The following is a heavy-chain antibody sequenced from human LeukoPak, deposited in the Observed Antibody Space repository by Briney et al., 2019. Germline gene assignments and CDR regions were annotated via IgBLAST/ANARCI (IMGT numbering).Heavy chain of an antibody. J-gene: IGHJ4*02. Sequence: GGSLRLSCAASGFTFSSYGMHGVRQAPGKGLEWVAVIWYDGSNKYYADSVKGRFTISRDSSKNTLYLQMNSLRAEDTAVYYCARDSNGIDYWGQGTLVTVSS. CDR3: ARDSNGIDY. V-gene: IGHV3-33*01. D-gene: IGHD2-8*01. CDR1: GFTFSSYG. CDR2: IWYDGSNK.